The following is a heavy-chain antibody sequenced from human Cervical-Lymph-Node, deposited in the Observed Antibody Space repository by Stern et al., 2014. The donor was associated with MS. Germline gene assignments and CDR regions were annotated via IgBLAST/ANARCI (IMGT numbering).Heavy chain of an antibody. J-gene: IGHJ4*02. CDR2: IYSGDTT. Sequence: EVQLVESGGGLVQPGGSLRLSWAVSGLTVSSNYMSWVRQAPGKGLEWVSVIYSGDTTYYADSVKGRFTISRDNYKNTLYLQMNSLRAEDTAFYYCASSVDYWGQGTLVTVSS. V-gene: IGHV3-66*02. D-gene: IGHD6-25*01. CDR3: ASSVDY. CDR1: GLTVSSNY.